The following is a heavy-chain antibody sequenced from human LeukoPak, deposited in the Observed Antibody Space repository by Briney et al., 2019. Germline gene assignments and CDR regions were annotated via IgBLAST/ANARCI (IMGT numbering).Heavy chain of an antibody. D-gene: IGHD3-10*01. Sequence: PGGSLRLSCPASGFTFSSYSMNWVRQAPGKGLEWVSSSSSSNNYIYYADSVKGRFTISRDNAKNSLYLQMNSLRAEDTAVYYCARDQSYYGSGSYRGLYYFDYWGQGTLVTVSS. CDR3: ARDQSYYGSGSYRGLYYFDY. CDR2: SSSSNNYI. CDR1: GFTFSSYS. J-gene: IGHJ4*02. V-gene: IGHV3-21*01.